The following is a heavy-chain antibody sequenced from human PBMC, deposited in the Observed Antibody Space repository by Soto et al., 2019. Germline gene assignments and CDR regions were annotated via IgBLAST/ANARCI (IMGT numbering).Heavy chain of an antibody. CDR2: TYYRSKWYS. V-gene: IGHV6-1*01. CDR3: ARGPGSLRR. D-gene: IGHD1-1*01. Sequence: PSQTLSLTCSISGDSVSSNSAAWNWIRLSPSRGLEWLGRTYYRSKWYSTYAISVKSRISISPDTSNIQCSLQLNSVTPDDTAVYYCARGPGSLRRWGQGTLVTVSS. J-gene: IGHJ4*02. CDR1: GDSVSSNSAA.